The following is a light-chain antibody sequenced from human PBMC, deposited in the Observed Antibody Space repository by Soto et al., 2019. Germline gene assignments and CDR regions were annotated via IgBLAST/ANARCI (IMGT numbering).Light chain of an antibody. Sequence: EIVLTQSPGTLSLSPWERATLSCGASQSVSSSYLAWYQQKPGQAPRLLIYDTSYRATGIPARFSGSGSETDFTLTISSLEPEDSAVYYCQQRSNWPSLTFGGGTKVDIK. CDR3: QQRSNWPSLT. V-gene: IGKV3D-20*02. CDR2: DTS. J-gene: IGKJ4*01. CDR1: QSVSSSY.